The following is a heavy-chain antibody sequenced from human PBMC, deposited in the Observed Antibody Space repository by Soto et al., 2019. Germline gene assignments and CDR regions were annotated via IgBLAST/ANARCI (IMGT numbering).Heavy chain of an antibody. CDR2: IIPISGTA. CDR3: ARAQGSSTSLESYYDYDYGMDV. Sequence: QVQLVQSGAEVKKPGSSVKVSCTASGGTFSSYAISWVRQAPGQGLEWMGGIIPISGTANYAQKFQGRVTITADESTSTACMERSSLRSEDTAVYYGARAQGSSTSLESYYDYDYGMDVWGQGTTVTVSS. V-gene: IGHV1-69*01. D-gene: IGHD2-2*01. CDR1: GGTFSSYA. J-gene: IGHJ6*02.